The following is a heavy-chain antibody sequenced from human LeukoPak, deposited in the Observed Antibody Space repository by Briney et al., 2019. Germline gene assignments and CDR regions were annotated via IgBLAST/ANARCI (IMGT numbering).Heavy chain of an antibody. J-gene: IGHJ5*02. D-gene: IGHD3-16*02. V-gene: IGHV4-38-2*02. CDR2: IYHSGST. Sequence: SETVSLTCTVSGYSISSGYYWGWIRQPPGKGLEWIGSIYHSGSTYYNPSLKSRVTISVDTSKNQFSLKLSSVTAADTAVYYCARDLSAWGQGTLVTVSS. CDR1: GYSISSGYY. CDR3: ARDLSA.